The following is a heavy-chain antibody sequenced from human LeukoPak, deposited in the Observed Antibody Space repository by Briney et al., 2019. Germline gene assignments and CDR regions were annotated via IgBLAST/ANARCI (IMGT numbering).Heavy chain of an antibody. CDR2: INHSGST. J-gene: IGHJ5*02. D-gene: IGHD3-10*01. CDR3: TRGRGWFGELRKRWFDP. V-gene: IGHV4-34*01. CDR1: GGSFSGYY. Sequence: PSETLSLTCAVYGGSFSGYYWSWIRQPPGKGLEWIGEINHSGSTNYNPSLKSRVTISVDTSKNQFSLKLSSVTAADTAVYYCTRGRGWFGELRKRWFDPWGQETLVTVSS.